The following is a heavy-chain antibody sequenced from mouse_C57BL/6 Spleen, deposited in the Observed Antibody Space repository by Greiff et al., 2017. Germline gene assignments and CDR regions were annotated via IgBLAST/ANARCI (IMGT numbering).Heavy chain of an antibody. D-gene: IGHD1-1*01. CDR3: ARPYYGSSYRYFDV. Sequence: QVHVKQPGAELVKPGASVKMSCKASGYTFTSYWITWVKQRPGHGLEWIGDIYPGSGSTNYNEKFKSKATLTVDTSSSTAYMQLSSLTSEDSAVYYCARPYYGSSYRYFDVWGTGTTVTVSS. CDR2: IYPGSGST. V-gene: IGHV1-55*01. J-gene: IGHJ1*03. CDR1: GYTFTSYW.